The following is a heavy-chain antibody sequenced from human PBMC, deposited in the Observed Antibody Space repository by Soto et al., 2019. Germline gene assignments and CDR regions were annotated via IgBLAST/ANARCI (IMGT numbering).Heavy chain of an antibody. D-gene: IGHD1-26*01. J-gene: IGHJ6*02. CDR2: FDPKDGET. V-gene: IGHV1-24*01. CDR1: GYTRTELS. Sequence: ASVKVSCKVSGYTRTELSMHWGRQAPGRGVEWMGFFDPKDGETIYAQKFQGRDTMTEDTSTDTAYMELSSLRSEDTAVYYCATEQSGSYPHYSYYGMDVWGQGTTVTVSS. CDR3: ATEQSGSYPHYSYYGMDV.